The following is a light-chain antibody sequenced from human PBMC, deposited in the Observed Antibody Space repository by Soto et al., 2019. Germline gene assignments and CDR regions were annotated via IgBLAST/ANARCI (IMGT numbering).Light chain of an antibody. J-gene: IGKJ4*01. CDR1: QSVYSN. V-gene: IGKV3D-15*01. CDR3: QQYNNWPPVT. CDR2: GAS. Sequence: EIVMTQSPATLSVSPGERATLSCRASQSVYSNLAWYQQKPGQAPRLLIYGASTRATGIPARFSGSGAGTEFTXXISSLQSEDSAVYYCQQYNNWPPVTFGGGTKVEIK.